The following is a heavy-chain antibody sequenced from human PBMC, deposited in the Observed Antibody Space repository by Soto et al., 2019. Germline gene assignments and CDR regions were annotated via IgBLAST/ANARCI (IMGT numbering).Heavy chain of an antibody. J-gene: IGHJ4*02. V-gene: IGHV3-21*01. CDR1: GFTFSSYS. D-gene: IGHD5-18*01. Sequence: EVQLVESGGGLVQPGGSLRLSCAASGFTFSSYSMNWVRQAPGKGLEWVSSISSSSSYIYYADSVKGRFTISRDNAKNSLYLQMNSLRAEDTAVYYCASRIQLWTDWGQGTLVTVSS. CDR2: ISSSSSYI. CDR3: ASRIQLWTD.